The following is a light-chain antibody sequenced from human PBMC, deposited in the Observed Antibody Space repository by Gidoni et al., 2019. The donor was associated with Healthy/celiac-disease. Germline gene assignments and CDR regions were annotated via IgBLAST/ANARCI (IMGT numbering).Light chain of an antibody. J-gene: IGKJ2*01. Sequence: EIVMTQPPATLSVSPGERATLSCRASQSVSSNLAVYQQKPGQAPRLLIYGASTRATCIPARFSGSGSGTEFTLTISSLHSEDFAVYYCQQYNNWPYTFGQGTKLEIK. CDR3: QQYNNWPYT. CDR1: QSVSSN. V-gene: IGKV3-15*01. CDR2: GAS.